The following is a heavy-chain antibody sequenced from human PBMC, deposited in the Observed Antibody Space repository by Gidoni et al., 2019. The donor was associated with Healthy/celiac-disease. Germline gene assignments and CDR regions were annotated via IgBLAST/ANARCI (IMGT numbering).Heavy chain of an antibody. V-gene: IGHV3-21*01. D-gene: IGHD6-13*01. CDR3: AYSSSWYYFDY. CDR2: ISSRSSYI. CDR1: GLTFSSYS. J-gene: IGHJ4*02. Sequence: EVQLVESGGGLVKPGGSLRLSCAASGLTFSSYSMNWVRQAPGKGLEWVSSISSRSSYIYYADSVKGRFTISRDNAKNSLYLQMNSLRAEDTAVYYCAYSSSWYYFDYWGQGTLVTVSS.